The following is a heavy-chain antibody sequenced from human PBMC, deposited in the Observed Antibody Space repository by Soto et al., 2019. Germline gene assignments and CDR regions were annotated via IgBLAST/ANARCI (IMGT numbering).Heavy chain of an antibody. Sequence: PGESLKISCKGSGYSFTSYWISWVRQMPGKGLEWMGRIDPSDSYTNYSPSFQGHVTISADKSISTAYLQWGSLKASDTVMYYCATPSVDCSSTSCYGYYYYGMDVWGQGTRVTVSS. CDR2: IDPSDSYT. J-gene: IGHJ6*02. D-gene: IGHD2-2*01. CDR3: ATPSVDCSSTSCYGYYYYGMDV. CDR1: GYSFTSYW. V-gene: IGHV5-10-1*01.